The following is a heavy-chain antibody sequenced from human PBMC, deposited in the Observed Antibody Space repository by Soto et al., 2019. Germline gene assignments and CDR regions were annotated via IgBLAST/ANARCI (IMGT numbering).Heavy chain of an antibody. V-gene: IGHV3-23*01. D-gene: IGHD2-2*01. CDR2: ISGRGGTT. Sequence: EVPLLESGGVLGQPGGSLRLSCAASGFTFSRYAMTWFRQAPGQGLEWVASISGRGGTTNYADSVKGRFTISRDHSKNPASLQMNSLRAEDTAVYYCAKDRGTSIDVHRYFHYYGMDVWGQGTTVTVSS. CDR1: GFTFSRYA. CDR3: AKDRGTSIDVHRYFHYYGMDV. J-gene: IGHJ6*02.